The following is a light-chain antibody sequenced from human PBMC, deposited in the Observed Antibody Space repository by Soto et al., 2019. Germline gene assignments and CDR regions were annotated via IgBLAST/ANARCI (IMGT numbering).Light chain of an antibody. CDR2: GAS. J-gene: IGKJ1*01. V-gene: IGKV3-11*01. CDR1: QSVDIN. CDR3: QQRSNWPPTWT. Sequence: EIVLTQSPATLSVSPGERVTLSFRAIQSVDINLAWYQQKPGQAPRLLIYGASTRATDMPGRFSGSGSGTDFTLTISSLEPEDFAVYYCQQRSNWPPTWTFGQGTKVDIK.